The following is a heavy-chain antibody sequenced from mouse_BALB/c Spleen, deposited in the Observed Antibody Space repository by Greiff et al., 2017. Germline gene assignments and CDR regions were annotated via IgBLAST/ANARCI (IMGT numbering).Heavy chain of an antibody. CDR3: ARSDYYRYIFDY. D-gene: IGHD2-14*01. Sequence: QVQLQQPGAELVKPGASVKLSCKASGYTFTSYWMQWVKQRPGQGLEWIGAIYPGDGDTRYTQKFKGKATLTADKSSSTAYMQLSSLASEDSAVYYCARSDYYRYIFDYWGQGTTLTVSS. J-gene: IGHJ2*01. V-gene: IGHV1-87*01. CDR2: IYPGDGDT. CDR1: GYTFTSYW.